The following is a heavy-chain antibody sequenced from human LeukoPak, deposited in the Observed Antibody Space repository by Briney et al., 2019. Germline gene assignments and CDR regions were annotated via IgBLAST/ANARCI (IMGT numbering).Heavy chain of an antibody. D-gene: IGHD6-13*01. CDR2: ISGSGGST. V-gene: IGHV3-23*01. J-gene: IGHJ5*02. CDR1: GFTFSSYA. Sequence: PGGSLRPSCAASGFTFSSYAMSWVRQAPGKGLEWVSAISGSGGSTYYADSVKGRFTISRDNSKNTLYLQMNSLRAEDTAVYYCAKDESLAAAGYDWFDPWGQGTLVTVSS. CDR3: AKDESLAAAGYDWFDP.